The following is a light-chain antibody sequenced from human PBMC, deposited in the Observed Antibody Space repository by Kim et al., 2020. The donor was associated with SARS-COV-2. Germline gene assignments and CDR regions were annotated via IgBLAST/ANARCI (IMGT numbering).Light chain of an antibody. Sequence: ASVGDRVTITCRASQGISSALAWYQQKPGKAPKLLIYDASSLESGVPSRFSGSGSGTDFTLTISSLQPEDFATYYCQQFNSYPPLTFGGGTKVEI. J-gene: IGKJ4*01. CDR2: DAS. CDR1: QGISSA. CDR3: QQFNSYPPLT. V-gene: IGKV1-13*02.